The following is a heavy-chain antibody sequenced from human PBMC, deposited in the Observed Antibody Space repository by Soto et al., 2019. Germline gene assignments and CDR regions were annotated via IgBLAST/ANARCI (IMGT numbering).Heavy chain of an antibody. D-gene: IGHD2-2*01. Sequence: EVQLLESGGSLVQPGGSLRLSCAASGFAFGAYAMTWVRKAPGKGLEWVSVISGAGGNTYYADSVKGRFTVSRDNSKKMLYLEMNSLRVEDTAIYYCAKDPVPQLLPSWWFDPWGQGTRVTVSS. CDR2: ISGAGGNT. J-gene: IGHJ5*02. V-gene: IGHV3-23*01. CDR3: AKDPVPQLLPSWWFDP. CDR1: GFAFGAYA.